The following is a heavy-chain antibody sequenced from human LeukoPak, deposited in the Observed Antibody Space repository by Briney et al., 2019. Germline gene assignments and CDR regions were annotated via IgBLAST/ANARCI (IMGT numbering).Heavy chain of an antibody. J-gene: IGHJ6*03. D-gene: IGHD2-2*03. CDR2: INPNSGGT. Sequence: GASVKVSCKASGYTFTGYYMHWVRQAPGQGLEWMGRINPNSGGTNYAQKFQVRVTMTRDTSISTAYMELSRLRSDDTAVYYCASGYCSSTSCYDPYYYYYMDVWGKGTTVTVSS. V-gene: IGHV1-2*06. CDR3: ASGYCSSTSCYDPYYYYYMDV. CDR1: GYTFTGYY.